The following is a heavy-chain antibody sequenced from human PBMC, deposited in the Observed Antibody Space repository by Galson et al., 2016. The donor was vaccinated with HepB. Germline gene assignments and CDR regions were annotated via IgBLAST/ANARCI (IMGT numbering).Heavy chain of an antibody. CDR3: AKDLDIVVVPSAIDY. Sequence: SLRLSCAASGFTFSRYAMSWVRQAPGKGLEWVSGISGSGDRRYYADSVKGRFIISRDNSKNTVYLQMNSLRVEDTAVYYCAKDLDIVVVPSAIDYWGQGTLVTVSS. V-gene: IGHV3-23*01. J-gene: IGHJ4*02. D-gene: IGHD2-2*01. CDR2: ISGSGDRR. CDR1: GFTFSRYA.